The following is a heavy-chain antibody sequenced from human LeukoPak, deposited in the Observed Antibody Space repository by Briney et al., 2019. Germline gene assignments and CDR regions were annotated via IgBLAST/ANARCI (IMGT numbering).Heavy chain of an antibody. CDR2: INPNSGVT. V-gene: IGHV1-2*02. Sequence: ASVKVSCKASGYTFTGYYMHWVRQAPGQGLEWMGWINPNSGVTNYTQKFRGRVTMPRDTSISTAYMELTRLRPDETAVYYCARPYCSGGSCYGKYYFDYWGQETLVTVSS. CDR1: GYTFTGYY. D-gene: IGHD2-15*01. J-gene: IGHJ4*02. CDR3: ARPYCSGGSCYGKYYFDY.